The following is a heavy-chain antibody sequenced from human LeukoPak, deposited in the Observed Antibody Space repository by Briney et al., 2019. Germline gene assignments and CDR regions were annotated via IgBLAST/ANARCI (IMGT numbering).Heavy chain of an antibody. CDR1: GFTFDDYA. V-gene: IGHV3-9*03. CDR3: AKDLYPHGRAEYFQH. J-gene: IGHJ1*01. D-gene: IGHD2-2*02. Sequence: GRSLRLSCAASGFTFDDYAMHWVRQAPGKGLEWVSHISWNSGSITYADSVKGRFTISRDNSKNTLFLHMNTLRADDMAVYYCAKDLYPHGRAEYFQHWGQGTLVTVSS. CDR2: ISWNSGSI.